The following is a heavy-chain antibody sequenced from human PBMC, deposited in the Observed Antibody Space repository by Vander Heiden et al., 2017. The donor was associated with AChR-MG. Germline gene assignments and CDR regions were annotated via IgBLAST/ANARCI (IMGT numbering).Heavy chain of an antibody. CDR3: AREDRYCGGDCYTGTDYYYYGMDV. Sequence: QVQLVQSGAEVKKPGASVKVSCKASGYTFTGYYMHWVGQAPGQGLEWMGWINPNSGGTNYAQKFQGRVTMTRDTSISTAYMELSRLRSDDTAVYYCAREDRYCGGDCYTGTDYYYYGMDVWGQGTTVTVSS. CDR2: INPNSGGT. D-gene: IGHD2-21*02. J-gene: IGHJ6*02. V-gene: IGHV1-2*02. CDR1: GYTFTGYY.